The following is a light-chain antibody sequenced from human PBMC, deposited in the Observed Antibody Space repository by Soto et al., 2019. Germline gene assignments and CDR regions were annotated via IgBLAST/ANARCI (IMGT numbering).Light chain of an antibody. V-gene: IGLV2-14*01. CDR2: EVS. J-gene: IGLJ2*01. CDR1: TSDVGAYDY. CDR3: SSYTSSSTLV. Sequence: QSALTQPASVSGSPGQSITISCTGTTSDVGAYDYVSWYQQHPGKAPKLMIYEVSNRPSGVSNRFSGSKSGNTASLTISRLQAEDEADYYCSSYTSSSTLVFGGGTKLTVL.